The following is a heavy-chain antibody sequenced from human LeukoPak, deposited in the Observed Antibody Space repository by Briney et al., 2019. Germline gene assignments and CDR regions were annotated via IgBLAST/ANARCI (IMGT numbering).Heavy chain of an antibody. Sequence: GASLKISCKGSGSSFTSYWIGGGRQMPGKGLELMGIIYPGDSDTRYSPSFQGQVTISADKSINTAYLQWSSLKASDTAIYYCVRRDITSRYVVWFDPWGQGTPVTVSS. V-gene: IGHV5-51*01. D-gene: IGHD2-2*01. CDR2: IYPGDSDT. J-gene: IGHJ5*02. CDR1: GSSFTSYW. CDR3: VRRDITSRYVVWFDP.